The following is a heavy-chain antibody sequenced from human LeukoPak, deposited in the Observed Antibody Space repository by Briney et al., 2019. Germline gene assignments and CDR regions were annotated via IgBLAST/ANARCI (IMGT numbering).Heavy chain of an antibody. D-gene: IGHD3-22*01. J-gene: IGHJ3*02. CDR2: ISSSSSYI. Sequence: GGSLRLSCAASGFTFGSYSMNWVRQAPGKGLEWVSSISSSSSYIYYADSVKGRFTISRDNAKNSLYLQMNSLRAEDTAVYYCARGTGYYDSSGYYSSLHAFDIWGQGTMVTVSS. CDR1: GFTFGSYS. V-gene: IGHV3-21*01. CDR3: ARGTGYYDSSGYYSSLHAFDI.